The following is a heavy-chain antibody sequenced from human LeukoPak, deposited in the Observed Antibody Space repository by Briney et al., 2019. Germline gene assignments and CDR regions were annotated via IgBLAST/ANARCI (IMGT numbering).Heavy chain of an antibody. CDR1: GFTFSAYS. CDR3: ARDPGPRVPPGSCSDY. J-gene: IGHJ4*02. CDR2: IKQDGSEK. Sequence: PGGSLRLSRAASGFTFSAYSMSWVRQARGKGLEWVANIKQDGSEKYYVGSVKGRFTISRDNARNSLYLQMNSLRAEDTAVYYCARDPGPRVPPGSCSDYWGQGTLVTVSS. D-gene: IGHD1-26*01. V-gene: IGHV3-7*01.